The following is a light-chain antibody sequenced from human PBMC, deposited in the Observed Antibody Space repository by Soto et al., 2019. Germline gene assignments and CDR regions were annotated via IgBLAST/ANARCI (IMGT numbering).Light chain of an antibody. Sequence: QSVLTQPPSVSAAPGQKVTISCSGSSSNIGNNYVSWYQHLPGTAPKLLFYVNNKRPSGIPDRFSGSKSGTSATLGITGLQTGDEADYYCGTWDNTLSGWVFGGGTKLTVL. CDR1: SSNIGNNY. J-gene: IGLJ3*02. CDR3: GTWDNTLSGWV. CDR2: VNN. V-gene: IGLV1-51*02.